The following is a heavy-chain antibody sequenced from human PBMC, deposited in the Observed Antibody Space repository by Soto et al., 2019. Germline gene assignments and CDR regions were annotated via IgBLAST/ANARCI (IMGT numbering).Heavy chain of an antibody. CDR3: ATVPIFGVAETNYFDY. CDR1: GYTLTELS. Sequence: QVQLVQSGAEVKKPGASVKVSCKVSGYTLTELSMHWVRQAPGKGLEWMGGFDPEDGETIYAQKFQGRVTMTEDTSTDTAYIELSSLRSEDTAVYYCATVPIFGVAETNYFDYWGQGTLLTVSS. D-gene: IGHD3-3*01. V-gene: IGHV1-24*01. CDR2: FDPEDGET. J-gene: IGHJ4*02.